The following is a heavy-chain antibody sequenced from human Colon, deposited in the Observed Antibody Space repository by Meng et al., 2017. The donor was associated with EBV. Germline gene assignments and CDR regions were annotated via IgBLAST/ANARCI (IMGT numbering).Heavy chain of an antibody. Sequence: QLRLQASGSGLGKPSQTLSLTCVVSGGSISSGVYSWTWIRQPPGKGLEWIGHIFHSGSTYSNPSLKSRVSISVDRSKNQFSLRLSSVTAADTAVYYCAREAQQSGYFDPWGPGTLVTVSS. V-gene: IGHV4-30-2*01. D-gene: IGHD6-13*01. CDR1: GGSISSGVYS. J-gene: IGHJ4*02. CDR2: IFHSGST. CDR3: AREAQQSGYFDP.